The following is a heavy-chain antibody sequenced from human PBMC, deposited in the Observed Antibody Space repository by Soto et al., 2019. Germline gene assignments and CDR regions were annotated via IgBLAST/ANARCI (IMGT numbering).Heavy chain of an antibody. Sequence: QVQLVQSGAEVKKPGASVKVSCKASGYTFTGNYMHWVRQAPGQGFEWMGLINVNSGGTKYAQKFQGWVTMTRDTSISTAYLELRRLRSDDTAVYYCARGDKLSLYPQLDYWGQGTLVTVSS. J-gene: IGHJ4*02. CDR2: INVNSGGT. CDR1: GYTFTGNY. D-gene: IGHD3-16*02. V-gene: IGHV1-2*04. CDR3: ARGDKLSLYPQLDY.